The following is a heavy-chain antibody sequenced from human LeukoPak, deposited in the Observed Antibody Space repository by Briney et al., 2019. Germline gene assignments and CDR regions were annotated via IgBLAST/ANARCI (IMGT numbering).Heavy chain of an antibody. V-gene: IGHV1-8*01. Sequence: ASVKVSCKASEYTFTTYDINWVRQDSGQGLEWMGWMNPNSGNTGYAQKFQGRVTMTRHTSISTAYMELSSLRSEDTAVYYCARGPRNWGFDYWGPGTLVTVSS. CDR1: EYTFTTYD. J-gene: IGHJ4*02. CDR2: MNPNSGNT. CDR3: ARGPRNWGFDY. D-gene: IGHD7-27*01.